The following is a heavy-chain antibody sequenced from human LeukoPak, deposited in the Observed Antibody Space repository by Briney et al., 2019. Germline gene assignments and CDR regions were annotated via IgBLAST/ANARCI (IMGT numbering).Heavy chain of an antibody. Sequence: GASVKVSCKASGYTFTGYYMHWVRQAPGQGLEWMGWINPNSGGTNYAQKFQGRVTMTRDTSISTAYMELSRLRSDDTAVYYCARGGHYYDSSGYSPWFDPWGQGTLVTVSS. D-gene: IGHD3-22*01. CDR1: GYTFTGYY. CDR3: ARGGHYYDSSGYSPWFDP. CDR2: INPNSGGT. J-gene: IGHJ5*02. V-gene: IGHV1-2*02.